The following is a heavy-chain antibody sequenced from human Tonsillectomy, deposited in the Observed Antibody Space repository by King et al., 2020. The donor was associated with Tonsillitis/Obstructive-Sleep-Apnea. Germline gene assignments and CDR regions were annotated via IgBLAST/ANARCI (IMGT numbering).Heavy chain of an antibody. CDR3: AGYYDSSGYFLGAFDI. D-gene: IGHD3-22*01. Sequence: ELQLVQSGAEVKKPGESLKISCKGSGYSFTSYWIGWVRQMPGKGLEWMGIIYPGDSDTRYSPSFQGQVTISADKSISTAYLQWSSLKASDTAMYYCAGYYDSSGYFLGAFDIWGQGTMVTVSS. V-gene: IGHV5-51*01. CDR1: GYSFTSYW. J-gene: IGHJ3*02. CDR2: IYPGDSDT.